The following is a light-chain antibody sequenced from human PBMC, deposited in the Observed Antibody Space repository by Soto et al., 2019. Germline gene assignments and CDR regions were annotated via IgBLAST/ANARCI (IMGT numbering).Light chain of an antibody. Sequence: DIQMTHSPSTLSASVGDRVTITCRASQSISYWLAWYQQKPGKAPTVLIYQASTLKSGVPSRFSGSGTGTEFTLTISSLQPDDFATYYCQQYSSYSITFGGGTKVEFK. J-gene: IGKJ4*01. V-gene: IGKV1-5*03. CDR1: QSISYW. CDR3: QQYSSYSIT. CDR2: QAS.